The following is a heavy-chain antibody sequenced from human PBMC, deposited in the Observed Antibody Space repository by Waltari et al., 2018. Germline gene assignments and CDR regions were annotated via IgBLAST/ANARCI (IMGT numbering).Heavy chain of an antibody. CDR2: INQDGSEK. Sequence: EVQLVESGGGLVQPGGSLRLSCAASGLTLSNNWMTWVRQAPGKGLEWVANINQDGSEKYSVESVKGRFTISRDNAKNSLYLQLNSLRADDTAVYYCTRGGDDSSWYWRNWGQGTLVTVSS. J-gene: IGHJ4*02. CDR3: TRGGDDSSWYWRN. CDR1: GLTLSNNW. V-gene: IGHV3-7*01. D-gene: IGHD6-13*01.